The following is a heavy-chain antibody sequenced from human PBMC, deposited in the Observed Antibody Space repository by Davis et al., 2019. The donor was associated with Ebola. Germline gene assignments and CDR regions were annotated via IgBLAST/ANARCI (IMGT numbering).Heavy chain of an antibody. Sequence: PGGSLRLSCAASGFTFSSYAMSWVRQAPGKGLEWVSTLGLSADTYYADSVKGRFTISRDNSKNTLHLQMNSLGAEDTALYHCARVNAVTGYSRFDSWGQGTLVTVAS. CDR1: GFTFSSYA. CDR2: LGLSADT. CDR3: ARVNAVTGYSRFDS. V-gene: IGHV3-23*01. J-gene: IGHJ5*01. D-gene: IGHD3-9*01.